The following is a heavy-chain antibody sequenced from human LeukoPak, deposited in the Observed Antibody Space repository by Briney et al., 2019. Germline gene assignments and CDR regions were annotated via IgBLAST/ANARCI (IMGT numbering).Heavy chain of an antibody. Sequence: GASVKVSCKASGGTFSSYAISWVRQAPGQGLEWMGGIIPIFGTANYAQKFQGRVTITADKSTSTAYMELSRLRSDDTAVYYCARELLNQNNWFDPWGQGTLVTVSS. CDR3: ARELLNQNNWFDP. V-gene: IGHV1-69*06. CDR2: IIPIFGTA. CDR1: GGTFSSYA. J-gene: IGHJ5*02. D-gene: IGHD2-21*01.